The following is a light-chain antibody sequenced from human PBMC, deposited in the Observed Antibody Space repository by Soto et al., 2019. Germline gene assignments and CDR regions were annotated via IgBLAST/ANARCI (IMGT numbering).Light chain of an antibody. CDR2: AAS. V-gene: IGKV1-39*01. J-gene: IGKJ1*01. CDR3: QQSKSITWT. CDR1: QGISTY. Sequence: DIQMTQSPSSLSASVGDRVTITCRASQGISTYLNWYQQKPGKSTKVLIYAASSLQSGDPSRFSGSGTETDFTLTISSLQPEDFVTYSCQQSKSITWTFGQGTNVEIK.